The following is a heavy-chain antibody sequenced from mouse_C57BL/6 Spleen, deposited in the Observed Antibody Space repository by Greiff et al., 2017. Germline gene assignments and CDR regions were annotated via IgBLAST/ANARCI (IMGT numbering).Heavy chain of an antibody. CDR2: IRSKSNNYAT. V-gene: IGHV10-1*01. CDR3: VRHGGSSPMDY. CDR1: GFSFNTYA. Sequence: VQLKESGGGLVQPKGSLKLSCAASGFSFNTYAMNWVRQAPGKGLEWVARIRSKSNNYATYYADSVKDRFTISRDDSESMLYLQMNNLKTEDTAMYYCVRHGGSSPMDYWGQGTSVTVSP. D-gene: IGHD1-1*01. J-gene: IGHJ4*01.